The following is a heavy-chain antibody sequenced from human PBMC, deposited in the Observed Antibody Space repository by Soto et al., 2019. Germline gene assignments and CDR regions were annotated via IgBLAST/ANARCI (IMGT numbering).Heavy chain of an antibody. CDR2: MSHSGGT. Sequence: QVQLQQWGAGLLKPSETLSLTCAVSGGFVSSGSYYWSWIRQPPGKGLEWIGEMSHSGGTHFNPSLKSRVTISVDPSKNQVSLKMSSVTAADTALYYCARVERGTATTVVDAFDVWGPGTMVTVSS. CDR3: ARVERGTATTVVDAFDV. J-gene: IGHJ3*01. CDR1: GGFVSSGSYY. V-gene: IGHV4-34*01. D-gene: IGHD2-21*02.